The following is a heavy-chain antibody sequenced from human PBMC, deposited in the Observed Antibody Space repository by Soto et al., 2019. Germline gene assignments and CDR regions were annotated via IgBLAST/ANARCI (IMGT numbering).Heavy chain of an antibody. CDR1: GGSISSSSYY. CDR3: ARREYYDSSGRDY. Sequence: KPSETLSLTCTVSGGSISSSSYYWGWIRQPPGKGLEWIGSIYYSGSTYYNPSLKSRVTISVDTSKNQFSLKLSSVTAADTAVYYCARREYYDSSGRDYWGQGTLVTVSS. D-gene: IGHD3-22*01. V-gene: IGHV4-39*01. CDR2: IYYSGST. J-gene: IGHJ4*02.